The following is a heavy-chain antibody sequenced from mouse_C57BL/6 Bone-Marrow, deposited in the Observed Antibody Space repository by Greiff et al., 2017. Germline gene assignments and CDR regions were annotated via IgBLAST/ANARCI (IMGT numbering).Heavy chain of an antibody. V-gene: IGHV1-54*01. J-gene: IGHJ2*01. CDR2: INPGSGGT. CDR1: GYAFTNYL. D-gene: IGHD2-4*01. CDR3: ARLIYYDEDYFDY. Sequence: QVQLKQSGAELVRPGTSVKVSCKASGYAFTNYLIEWVKQRPGQGLEWIGVINPGSGGTNYNEKFKGKATLTADKSSSTAYMQLSSLTSEDSAVYFCARLIYYDEDYFDYWGQGTTLTVSA.